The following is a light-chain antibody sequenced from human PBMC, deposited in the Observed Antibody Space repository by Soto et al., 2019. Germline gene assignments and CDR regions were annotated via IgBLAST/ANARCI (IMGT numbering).Light chain of an antibody. CDR3: MQGSHWPWK. J-gene: IGKJ1*01. Sequence: DVVMTQSPPSLPVTLGQPASISCRSSQSLVHSDGNTYLNWFQQRPGQSPRRLISRVSSRDSGVPDRFSGSAQGTDFTLRISRVEAEDVEDYYCMQGSHWPWKFGQGTKGDMK. V-gene: IGKV2-30*02. CDR2: RVS. CDR1: QSLVHSDGNTY.